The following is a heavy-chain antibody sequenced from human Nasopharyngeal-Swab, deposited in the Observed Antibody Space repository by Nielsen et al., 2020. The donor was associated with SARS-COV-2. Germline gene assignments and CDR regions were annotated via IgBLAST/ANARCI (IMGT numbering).Heavy chain of an antibody. J-gene: IGHJ6*03. CDR3: ARGGWLRRDYYYSYYYMDV. CDR1: GGTFSSYG. V-gene: IGHV1-69*10. Sequence: VKVSCKTSGGTFSSYGISWFRQAPGQGLEWMGGIIPILPITNYAQKFQDRVTITADKSTSTAYMELSSLRSEDTAAYYCARGGWLRRDYYYSYYYMDVWGNGTTVTVSS. CDR2: IIPILPIT. D-gene: IGHD5-24*01.